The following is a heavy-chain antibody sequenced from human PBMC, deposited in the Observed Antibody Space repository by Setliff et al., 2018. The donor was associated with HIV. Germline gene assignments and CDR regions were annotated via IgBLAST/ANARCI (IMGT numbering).Heavy chain of an antibody. CDR1: GLTFNRYW. Sequence: PGGSLRLSCVASGLTFNRYWMSWVRQVPGKGLEWVSNTKYVGSESYYVDSGKGRFIASTDNAKNSLFLEMNSLKAEDTAVYYCARAYNVYDYRFDSSGYDYWGQGTLVTVSS. CDR3: ARAYNVYDYRFDSSGYDY. CDR2: TKYVGSES. V-gene: IGHV3-7*03. D-gene: IGHD3-22*01. J-gene: IGHJ4*02.